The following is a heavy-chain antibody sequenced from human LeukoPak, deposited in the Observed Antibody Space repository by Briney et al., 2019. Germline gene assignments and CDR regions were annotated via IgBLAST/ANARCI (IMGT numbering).Heavy chain of an antibody. D-gene: IGHD6-25*01. V-gene: IGHV3-33*08. Sequence: GGSLRLSCAASGLTFSSYSMNWVRQAPGKGLEWVAVIWYDGSNENYADSVKGRFTIFRDNSRNTLYLQMNSLRADDTAVYYCARTLRLKTPRAFDIWGQGTMVTVSS. CDR1: GLTFSSYS. CDR3: ARTLRLKTPRAFDI. CDR2: IWYDGSNE. J-gene: IGHJ3*02.